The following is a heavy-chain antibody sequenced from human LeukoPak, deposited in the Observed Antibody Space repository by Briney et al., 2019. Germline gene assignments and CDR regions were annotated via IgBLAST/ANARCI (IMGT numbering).Heavy chain of an antibody. V-gene: IGHV4-39*01. CDR2: IYYSGST. CDR1: GGSISSGSYY. J-gene: IGHJ4*02. CDR3: ARHPIYFGELLPFEDY. Sequence: SETLSLTCTVSGGSISSGSYYWSWIRQPAGKGLEWIGSIYYSGSTYYNPSLKSRVTISVDTSKNQFSLKLSSVTAADTAVYYCARHPIYFGELLPFEDYWGQGTLVTVSS. D-gene: IGHD3-10*01.